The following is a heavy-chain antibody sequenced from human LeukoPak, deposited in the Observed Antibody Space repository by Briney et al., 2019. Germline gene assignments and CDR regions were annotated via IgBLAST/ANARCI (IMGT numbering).Heavy chain of an antibody. CDR2: MNSNSGNT. Sequence: ASVKVSCKASGYTFTSYDINWVRQATGQGLEWMGWMNSNSGNTGYAQKFQGRVTMTRNTSISTAYMELSSLRSEDTAVYYCARVDGDYIFLFDYWGQGTLVTVSS. V-gene: IGHV1-8*01. D-gene: IGHD4-17*01. CDR1: GYTFTSYD. CDR3: ARVDGDYIFLFDY. J-gene: IGHJ4*02.